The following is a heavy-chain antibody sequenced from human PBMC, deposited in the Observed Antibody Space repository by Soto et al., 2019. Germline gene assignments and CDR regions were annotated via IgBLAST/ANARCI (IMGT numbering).Heavy chain of an antibody. J-gene: IGHJ6*02. D-gene: IGHD2-21*01. CDR3: ARGDTSDSYSYYYFGMDV. CDR2: TSASGRSK. Sequence: PGGSLRLSCVASGFSFRTYAMNWVRQSPGKGMEWVSSTSASGRSKYYADSVRGRFTISGDNSRNTLYLQMNTLRAEDTAVYYCARGDTSDSYSYYYFGMDVWGRGTTVTVSS. V-gene: IGHV3-23*01. CDR1: GFSFRTYA.